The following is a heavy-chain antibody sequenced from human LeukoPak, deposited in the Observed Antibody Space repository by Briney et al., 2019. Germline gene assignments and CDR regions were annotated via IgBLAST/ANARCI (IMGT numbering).Heavy chain of an antibody. CDR1: GASVSSYY. CDR2: ISDTGKT. J-gene: IGHJ5*02. V-gene: IGHV4-59*02. D-gene: IGHD3-3*01. Sequence: PSEALSHTCTFSGASVSSYYWDWLRQTPGKGLEWIGYISDTGKTDSNPSLKSRVSISLGPANKQFSLRLRSVTAADSAVYYCATGYYEPFATWGPGILVSVSS. CDR3: ATGYYEPFAT.